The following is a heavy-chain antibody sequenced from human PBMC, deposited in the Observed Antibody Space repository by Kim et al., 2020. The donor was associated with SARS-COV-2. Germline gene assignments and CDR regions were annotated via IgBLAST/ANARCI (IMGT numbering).Heavy chain of an antibody. D-gene: IGHD2-21*02. CDR1: GFTFSSYA. CDR2: ISGSGGST. Sequence: GGSLRLSCAASGFTFSSYAMSWVRQAPGKGLEWVSAISGSGGSTYYADSVKGRFTISRDNSKNTLYLQMNSLRAEDTAVYYCAKSSAGCGGDCYSAEWFDPWGQGTLVTVSS. J-gene: IGHJ5*02. CDR3: AKSSAGCGGDCYSAEWFDP. V-gene: IGHV3-23*01.